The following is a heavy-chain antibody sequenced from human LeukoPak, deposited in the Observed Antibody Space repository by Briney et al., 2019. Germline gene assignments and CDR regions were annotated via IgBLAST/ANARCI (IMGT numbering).Heavy chain of an antibody. CDR3: ARLRCSTMACGDSYQGFDY. D-gene: IGHD2-21*02. Sequence: GESLKISCKGSGYSFTNYWIGWVRQMPGKGLEWMAIVYPGDSDTRHSPSFQGQVTISADKSISAAYLQWSSLKTSDTAMYYCARLRCSTMACGDSYQGFDYWGQGTLVTVSS. CDR2: VYPGDSDT. J-gene: IGHJ4*02. V-gene: IGHV5-51*01. CDR1: GYSFTNYW.